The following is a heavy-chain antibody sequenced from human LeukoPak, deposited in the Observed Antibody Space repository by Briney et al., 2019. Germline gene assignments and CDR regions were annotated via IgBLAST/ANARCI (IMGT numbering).Heavy chain of an antibody. CDR2: INTNTGNP. D-gene: IGHD3-9*01. CDR3: ARDSLADWLLPLYYYYGMDV. CDR1: GYTFTSYA. Sequence: ASVKVSCKASGYTFTSYAMNWVRQAPGQGLEWMGWINTNTGNPTYAQGFTGRFVFSLDTSVSTAYLQISSLKAEDTAVYYCARDSLADWLLPLYYYYGMDVWGQGTTVTVSS. J-gene: IGHJ6*02. V-gene: IGHV7-4-1*02.